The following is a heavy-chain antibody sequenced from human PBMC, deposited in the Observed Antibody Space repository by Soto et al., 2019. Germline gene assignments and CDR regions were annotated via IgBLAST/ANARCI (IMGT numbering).Heavy chain of an antibody. CDR3: ARALGSWGAYYFDY. V-gene: IGHV2-5*02. Sequence: QITLKESGPTLVKPTQTLTLTCTVSGFSLNTYGVGVGWIRQPPGKALEWLALIYWDDDKRYSPSLKSRLTRTKDTTKNQVVLTITNMDPVDTVTYSCARALGSWGAYYFDYWGQGTLVTVSS. J-gene: IGHJ4*02. CDR1: GFSLNTYGVG. CDR2: IYWDDDK. D-gene: IGHD3-16*01.